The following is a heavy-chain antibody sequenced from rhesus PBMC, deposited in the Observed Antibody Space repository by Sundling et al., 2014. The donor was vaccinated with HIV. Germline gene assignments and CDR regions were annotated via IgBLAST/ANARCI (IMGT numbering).Heavy chain of an antibody. CDR3: ARSGIWGSDFDS. D-gene: IGHD3-22*01. Sequence: QVQLQESGPGLVKPSETLSLTCAVSGDSISSNNWHWIRQSPGKGLEWIGRISGSGGSTDYNPSLKSRVIISTDTSKNHFSLKLTSVTAADTAVYYCARSGIWGSDFDSWGQGVLVTVSS. V-gene: IGHV4-173*01. CDR2: ISGSGGST. CDR1: GDSISSNN. J-gene: IGHJ4*01.